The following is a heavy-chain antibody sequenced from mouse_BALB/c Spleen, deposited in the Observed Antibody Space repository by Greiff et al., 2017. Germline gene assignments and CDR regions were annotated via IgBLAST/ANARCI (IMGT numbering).Heavy chain of an antibody. CDR2: IYPGNSDT. CDR3: TRSIFHGMRDAMDY. J-gene: IGHJ4*01. V-gene: IGHV1-5*01. CDR1: GYSFTSYW. D-gene: IGHD1-1*01. Sequence: VQLQQSGTVLARPGASVKMSCKASGYSFTSYWMHWVKQRPGQGLEWIGAIYPGNSDTSYNQKFKGKAKLTAVTSASTAYMELSSLTNEDSAVYYCTRSIFHGMRDAMDYWGQGTSVTVSS.